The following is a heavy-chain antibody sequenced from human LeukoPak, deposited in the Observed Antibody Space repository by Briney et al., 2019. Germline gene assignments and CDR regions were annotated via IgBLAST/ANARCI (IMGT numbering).Heavy chain of an antibody. CDR3: ARRGPIQAAAGNFVY. J-gene: IGHJ4*02. CDR1: GGSFSGYY. D-gene: IGHD6-13*01. Sequence: SETLSLTCAVYGGSFSGYYWSWIRQPPGKGLEWIGEINHSGSTNYNPSLKSRVTISVDTSKNQFSLKLSSVTAADTAVYYCARRGPIQAAAGNFVYWGQGTLVTVSS. CDR2: INHSGST. V-gene: IGHV4-34*01.